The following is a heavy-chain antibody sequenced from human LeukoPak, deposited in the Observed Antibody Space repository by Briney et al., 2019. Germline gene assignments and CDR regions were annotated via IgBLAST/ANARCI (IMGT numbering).Heavy chain of an antibody. V-gene: IGHV3-48*02. D-gene: IGHD5-12*01. CDR2: ISSSSTTI. Sequence: PGGSLRLSCAASGFTFSTYSMNWVRQAPGKGLEWVSYISSSSTTIYYADSVKGRFTISRDNAKNSLYLQMNSLRDEDTAVYYCAGETVASINGVDYWGQGTLVTVSS. CDR3: AGETVASINGVDY. CDR1: GFTFSTYS. J-gene: IGHJ4*02.